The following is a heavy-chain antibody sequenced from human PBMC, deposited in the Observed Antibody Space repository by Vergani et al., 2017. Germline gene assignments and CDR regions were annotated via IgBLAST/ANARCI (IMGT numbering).Heavy chain of an antibody. Sequence: EVQLVESGGVVVQPGGSLRLSCAASGFTFDDYAMHWVRQAPGKGLEWVSSISSSSSYIYYADSVKGRFTISRDNAKNSLYLQMNSLRAEDTAVYYCARDDYGGRGFDYYFDYWGQGTLVTVSS. CDR2: ISSSSSYI. D-gene: IGHD3-16*01. J-gene: IGHJ4*02. V-gene: IGHV3-21*01. CDR1: GFTFDDYA. CDR3: ARDDYGGRGFDYYFDY.